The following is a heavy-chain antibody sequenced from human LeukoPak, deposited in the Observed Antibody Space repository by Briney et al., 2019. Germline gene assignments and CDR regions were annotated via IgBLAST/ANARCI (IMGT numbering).Heavy chain of an antibody. J-gene: IGHJ4*02. V-gene: IGHV3-7*03. D-gene: IGHD3-3*01. Sequence: GGSLRLSCAASGFTFDYYWMTWVRQAPGKGLEWLANIKESGSEKYYVDSVKGRFTISRDNAKNSLYLQMNSLRAEETAVYYCAREAAISSWGQGTMVTVSS. CDR3: AREAAISS. CDR1: GFTFDYYW. CDR2: IKESGSEK.